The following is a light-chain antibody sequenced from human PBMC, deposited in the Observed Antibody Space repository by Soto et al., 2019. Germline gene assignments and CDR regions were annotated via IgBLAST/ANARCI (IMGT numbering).Light chain of an antibody. CDR3: SSYAGFNNYVV. J-gene: IGLJ2*01. V-gene: IGLV2-8*01. Sequence: QSALTQPPSASGSPGQSVTISCTGTSSDVGGYNYVSWYQQYPGKAPKLMIYEVTKRPSGVPDRFSGSKSGNTASLTVSGLQAEDEADYCCSSYAGFNNYVVFGGGTKLTVL. CDR1: SSDVGGYNY. CDR2: EVT.